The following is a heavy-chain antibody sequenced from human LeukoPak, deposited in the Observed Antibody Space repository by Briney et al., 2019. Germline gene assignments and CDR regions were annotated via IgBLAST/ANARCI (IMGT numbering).Heavy chain of an antibody. J-gene: IGHJ4*02. D-gene: IGHD2-2*01. V-gene: IGHV1-18*01. CDR1: GYTFSNFG. CDR3: ARDGTSTDDY. Sequence: ASVRVSCKASGYTFSNFGINWVRQAPGQGLEWMGWISGNNDDPNYGQKFQGRFTVTTDSSTNTAYMELRNLRLDDTAVYYCARDGTSTDDYWGQGTLVTVSS. CDR2: ISGNNDDP.